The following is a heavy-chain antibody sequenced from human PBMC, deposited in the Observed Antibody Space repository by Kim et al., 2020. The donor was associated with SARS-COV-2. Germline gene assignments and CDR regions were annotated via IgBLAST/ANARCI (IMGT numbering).Heavy chain of an antibody. D-gene: IGHD6-6*01. J-gene: IGHJ4*02. CDR3: ARLLIAYSSYYFDY. V-gene: IGHV4-59*13. CDR2: IYYSGST. Sequence: SETLSLTCTVSGGSISSYYWSWIRQPPGKGLEWIGYIYYSGSTDYNPSLKSRVTISVDTSKNQFSLKLSSVTAADTAVYYCARLLIAYSSYYFDYWGQGTMVTVSS. CDR1: GGSISSYY.